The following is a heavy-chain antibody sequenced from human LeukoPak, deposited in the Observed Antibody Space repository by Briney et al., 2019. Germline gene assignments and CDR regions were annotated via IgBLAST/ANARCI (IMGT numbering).Heavy chain of an antibody. V-gene: IGHV3-9*01. Sequence: GGSLRLSCVGSGLILNDHAMHWVRQVPGKGLEWVSGIGWDSGRIGYADSVKGRFTTSRDNAKNSLYLQMNSLRAEDTAVYYCAKNRVVPGTDAFDIWGQGTMVTVSS. CDR2: IGWDSGRI. CDR1: GLILNDHA. CDR3: AKNRVVPGTDAFDI. D-gene: IGHD2-2*01. J-gene: IGHJ3*02.